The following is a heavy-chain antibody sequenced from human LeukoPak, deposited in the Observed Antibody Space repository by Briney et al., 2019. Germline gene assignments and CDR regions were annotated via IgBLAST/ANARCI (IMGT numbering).Heavy chain of an antibody. J-gene: IGHJ4*02. CDR1: GYTFTGYY. Sequence: GASVKVSCKASGYTFTGYYMHWVRQAPGQGLDWMGWISAYNGNTNYAQKLQGRVTMTTDTSTSTAYMELRSLRSDDTAVYYCARVPGKITRYCGGDCAPELNDYWGQGTLVTVSS. V-gene: IGHV1-18*04. CDR2: ISAYNGNT. CDR3: ARVPGKITRYCGGDCAPELNDY. D-gene: IGHD2-21*02.